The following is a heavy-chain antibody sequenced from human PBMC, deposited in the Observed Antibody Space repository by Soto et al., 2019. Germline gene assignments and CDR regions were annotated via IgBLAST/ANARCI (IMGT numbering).Heavy chain of an antibody. CDR3: AAGEASSRNLAPYYLDF. Sequence: PSETLPLTFRVSRGSMRHYFWTWMPPPAAKGLGWMGSIPSSRTTSYFPSYNPSLRSRVTISEDTSKNQFSLKLLSVTTADTAVYFCAAGEASSRNLAPYYLDFWGQGTLVTVPQ. J-gene: IGHJ4*02. V-gene: IGHV4-59*01. D-gene: IGHD6-13*01. CDR2: IPSSRTT. CDR1: RGSMRHYF.